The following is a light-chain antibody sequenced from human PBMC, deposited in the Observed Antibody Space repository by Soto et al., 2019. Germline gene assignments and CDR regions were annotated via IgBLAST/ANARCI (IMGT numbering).Light chain of an antibody. Sequence: QSALTQPASVSGSPGQSITISCTGTSSDVGGYNYVSWYQQHPGKAPRLMIYDVRYRPAGVSTRFSGSKSDNTASLTIAGLQAEDEADYYCCSYTNSDALVFGGGTQLTVL. CDR3: CSYTNSDALV. J-gene: IGLJ2*01. CDR1: SSDVGGYNY. CDR2: DVR. V-gene: IGLV2-14*03.